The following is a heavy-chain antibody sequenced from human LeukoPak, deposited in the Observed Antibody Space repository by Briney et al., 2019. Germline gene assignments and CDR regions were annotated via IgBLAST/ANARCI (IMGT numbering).Heavy chain of an antibody. V-gene: IGHV3-21*01. CDR3: ARDPHLGWIDHFDY. D-gene: IGHD1-1*01. J-gene: IGHJ4*02. CDR2: ISSSSSYI. Sequence: GGSLRLSCAASGFTFSSYSMNWVRQAPGKGLEWVSSISSSSSYIYYADSVKGRFTISRDNAKNSLYLQMNSLRAEDTAVYYCARDPHLGWIDHFDYWGQGTLVTVSS. CDR1: GFTFSSYS.